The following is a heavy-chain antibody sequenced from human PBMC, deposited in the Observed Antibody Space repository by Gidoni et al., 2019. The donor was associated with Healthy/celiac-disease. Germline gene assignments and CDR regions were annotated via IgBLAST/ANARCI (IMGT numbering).Heavy chain of an antibody. Sequence: QVQLQQWGAGLLKPSETLSLTCDVYGGSFSGYYWSWIRQPPGKGLEWIGESNHSGSTNYNPSLKSRVTISVDTSKNQFSLKLSSVTAADTAVYYCARGATGISGVGNWFDPWGQGTLVTVSS. CDR2: SNHSGST. V-gene: IGHV4-34*01. D-gene: IGHD2-15*01. CDR3: ARGATGISGVGNWFDP. CDR1: GGSFSGYY. J-gene: IGHJ5*02.